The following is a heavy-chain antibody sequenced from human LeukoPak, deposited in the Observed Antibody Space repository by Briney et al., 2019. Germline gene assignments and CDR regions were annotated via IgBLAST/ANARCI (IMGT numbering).Heavy chain of an antibody. CDR1: GYTFTSYA. D-gene: IGHD3-10*01. Sequence: ASVKVSCKASGYTFTSYAMNWVRQAPGQGLEWMGWINTNTGNPTYAQGFTGRFVFSLDTSVSTAYLQISSLKAEDTAAYYCARAYDLKELLQKRAFDYWGQGTLVTVSS. CDR3: ARAYDLKELLQKRAFDY. J-gene: IGHJ4*02. V-gene: IGHV7-4-1*02. CDR2: INTNTGNP.